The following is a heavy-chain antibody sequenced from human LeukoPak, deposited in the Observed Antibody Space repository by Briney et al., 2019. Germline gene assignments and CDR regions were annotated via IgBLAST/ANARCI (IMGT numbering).Heavy chain of an antibody. V-gene: IGHV1-3*01. Sequence: ASVKVSCKASGYTFTSYAMHWVRQAPGQRLEWMGWINAGNGNTKYSQKFQGRVTITRDTSASTAYMELSSLRSEDTAVYYCARDGPDDWDAFDIWGQGTMVTVSS. J-gene: IGHJ3*02. CDR2: INAGNGNT. CDR3: ARDGPDDWDAFDI. D-gene: IGHD3-9*01. CDR1: GYTFTSYA.